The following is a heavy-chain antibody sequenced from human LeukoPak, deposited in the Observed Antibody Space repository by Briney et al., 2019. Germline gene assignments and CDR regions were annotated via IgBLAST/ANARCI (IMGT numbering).Heavy chain of an antibody. J-gene: IGHJ4*02. D-gene: IGHD6-6*01. V-gene: IGHV1-2*04. CDR2: INPNSGGT. CDR3: ARGEPEYSSSLFYFDY. Sequence: ASVKVSCKASGYTFTGYYMHWVRQAPGQGLEWMGWINPNSGGTNYAQKFQGWVTMTRDTSISTAYMELSRLRSDGTAVYYCARGEPEYSSSLFYFDYWGQGTLVTVSS. CDR1: GYTFTGYY.